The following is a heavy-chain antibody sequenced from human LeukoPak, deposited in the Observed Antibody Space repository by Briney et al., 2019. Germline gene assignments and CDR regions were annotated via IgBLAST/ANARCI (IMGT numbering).Heavy chain of an antibody. Sequence: GRSLRLSCAASGFNFDQYAMFWVRHAPGEGLEWVTGITWNSGTIAYADSVKGRFTISRDNAKSSLYLQMNSLRTEDTALYYCVRSVGSDWGHFDFRGQGTLVTVSS. CDR1: GFNFDQYA. CDR3: VRSVGSDWGHFDF. CDR2: ITWNSGTI. D-gene: IGHD7-27*01. V-gene: IGHV3-9*01. J-gene: IGHJ4*02.